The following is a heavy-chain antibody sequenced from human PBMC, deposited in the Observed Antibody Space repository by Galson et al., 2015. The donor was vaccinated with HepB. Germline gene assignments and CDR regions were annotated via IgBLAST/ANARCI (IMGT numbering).Heavy chain of an antibody. CDR1: VFPLTMKY. Sequence: SLRLSCAASVFPLTMKYMSWVRQAPGKGLEWVAVLYTDETPYYADSVKGRFTISRSDSNNTVFLQMNSLGADDTAVYYCARTLTSGVFDYWGQGTLVTVSS. CDR2: LYTDETP. D-gene: IGHD4-11*01. V-gene: IGHV3-66*01. CDR3: ARTLTSGVFDY. J-gene: IGHJ4*02.